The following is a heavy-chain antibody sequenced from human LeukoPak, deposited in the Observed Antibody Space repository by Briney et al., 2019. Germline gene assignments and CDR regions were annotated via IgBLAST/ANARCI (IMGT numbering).Heavy chain of an antibody. CDR2: INHSGST. CDR3: ASAPPGEQSDY. D-gene: IGHD1/OR15-1a*01. V-gene: IGHV4-39*07. Sequence: SETLSLTCTVSGGSISSGSYYWSWNRQPPGKELEWIGEINHSGSTNYNPSLKSRVTISVDTSKNQFSLKLSSVTAADSAVYYCASAPPGEQSDYWGQGTLVTVSS. J-gene: IGHJ4*02. CDR1: GGSISSGSYY.